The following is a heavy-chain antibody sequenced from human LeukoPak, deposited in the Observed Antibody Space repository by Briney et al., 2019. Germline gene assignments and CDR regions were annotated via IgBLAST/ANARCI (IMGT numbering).Heavy chain of an antibody. Sequence: GGSLRLSCSASGFTFSSYAMHWVRQAPGKGLEYVSAISSNGGSTYYADSVKDRFTISRDNSKNTLYLQMSSLRAEDTALYYCVKDRCSGGSCYSAPFDYWGQGTLVTVSS. D-gene: IGHD2-15*01. CDR2: ISSNGGST. CDR3: VKDRCSGGSCYSAPFDY. CDR1: GFTFSSYA. J-gene: IGHJ4*02. V-gene: IGHV3-64D*06.